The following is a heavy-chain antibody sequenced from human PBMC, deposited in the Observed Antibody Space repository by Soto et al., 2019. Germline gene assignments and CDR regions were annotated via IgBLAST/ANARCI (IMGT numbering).Heavy chain of an antibody. J-gene: IGHJ6*03. D-gene: IGHD2-15*01. Sequence: GGSLRLSCAASGFTFSSYAMSWVRQAPGKGLEWVSAISGSGGSTYYADSVKGRFTISRDNSKNTLYLQMNSLRAEGTAVYYCAKSPRGSGGSCYSRAWGKNPHSLFRGHNRHRSCYYMDVWGKGTTVTVSS. CDR3: AKSPRGSGGSCYSRAWGKNPHSLFRGHNRHRSCYYMDV. V-gene: IGHV3-23*01. CDR1: GFTFSSYA. CDR2: ISGSGGST.